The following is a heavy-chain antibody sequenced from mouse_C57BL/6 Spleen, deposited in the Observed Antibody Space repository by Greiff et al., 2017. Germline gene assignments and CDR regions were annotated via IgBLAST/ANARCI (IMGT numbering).Heavy chain of an antibody. J-gene: IGHJ3*01. CDR2: IHPNSGST. V-gene: IGHV1-64*01. Sequence: VHLVESGAELVKPGASVKLSCKASGYTFTSYWMHWVKQRPGQGLEWIGMIHPNSGSTNYNEKFKSKATLTVDKSSSTAYMQLSSLTSEDSAVYYCARSYDYDGAYWGQGTLVTVSA. D-gene: IGHD2-4*01. CDR3: ARSYDYDGAY. CDR1: GYTFTSYW.